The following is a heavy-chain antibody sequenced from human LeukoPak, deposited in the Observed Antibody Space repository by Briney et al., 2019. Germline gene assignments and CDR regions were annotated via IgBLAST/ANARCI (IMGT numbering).Heavy chain of an antibody. CDR2: ISAYNGNT. CDR1: GYTFTSYG. D-gene: IGHD2-2*02. Sequence: ASVKVSCKASGYTFTSYGISWVRQAPGQGLEWMGWISAYNGNTNYAQKLQGRVTMTTDTSTSTAYMELRSLRSDDTAVYYRARVYCSSTSCYTSGYYYYGMDVWGQGTTVTVSS. J-gene: IGHJ6*02. CDR3: ARVYCSSTSCYTSGYYYYGMDV. V-gene: IGHV1-18*01.